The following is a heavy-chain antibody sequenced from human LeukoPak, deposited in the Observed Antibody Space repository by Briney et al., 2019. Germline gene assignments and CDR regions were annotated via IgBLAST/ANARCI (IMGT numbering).Heavy chain of an antibody. CDR2: ISSSSSTI. J-gene: IGHJ5*02. Sequence: GGSLRLSCAASGFTFSSYSMNWVRQALGRGLEWVSYISSSSSTIYYADSVKGRFTISRDNTKNSLYLQMNSLRAEDTAVYYCARGGRKAVAGTPNWFDPWGQGTLVTASS. CDR1: GFTFSSYS. D-gene: IGHD6-19*01. V-gene: IGHV3-48*01. CDR3: ARGGRKAVAGTPNWFDP.